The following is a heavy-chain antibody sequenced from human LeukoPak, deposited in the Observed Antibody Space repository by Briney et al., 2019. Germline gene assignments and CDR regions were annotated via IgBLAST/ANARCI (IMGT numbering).Heavy chain of an antibody. CDR1: GYTFTSYG. J-gene: IGHJ4*02. Sequence: ASVKVSCKASGYTFTSYGISWVRQAPGQGLEWMGWISAYNGNTNYAQKLQGRVTMTTDTSTSTAYMELRSLRSDDTAVYYCARVGGNYDFWSGYYGPGYYFDYWGQGTLVTVSS. D-gene: IGHD3-3*01. CDR2: ISAYNGNT. V-gene: IGHV1-18*01. CDR3: ARVGGNYDFWSGYYGPGYYFDY.